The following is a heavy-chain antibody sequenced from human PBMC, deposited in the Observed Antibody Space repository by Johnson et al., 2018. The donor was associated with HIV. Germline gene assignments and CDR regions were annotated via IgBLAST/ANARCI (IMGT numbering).Heavy chain of an antibody. CDR3: ARESAKSGRYSGAFDI. D-gene: IGHD1-26*01. CDR1: GFSFDSHA. CDR2: ISYSGGTT. J-gene: IGHJ3*02. Sequence: MQLVESGGGLVQPGGSLRLSCAASGFSFDSHAINWVRQAPGKGLQWVSAISYSGGTTYYADSVKGRFTISRDNSKNTLYLQMNSLRAEETAVYYCARESAKSGRYSGAFDIWGQGTMVTVSS. V-gene: IGHV3-23*04.